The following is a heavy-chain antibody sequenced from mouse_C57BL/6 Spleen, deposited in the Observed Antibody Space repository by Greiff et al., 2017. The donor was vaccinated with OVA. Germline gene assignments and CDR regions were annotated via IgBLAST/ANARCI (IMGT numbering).Heavy chain of an antibody. V-gene: IGHV14-4*01. CDR2: IDPENGDT. Sequence: EVQLQQSGAELVRPGASVKLSCTASGFNIKDDYMHWVKQRPEQGLEWIGWIDPENGDTEYASKFQGKATITADTSSNTAYLQLSSLTSEDTAVYYCTRIYDGLYCDYWGQGTTLTVSS. CDR3: TRIYDGLYCDY. D-gene: IGHD2-3*01. J-gene: IGHJ2*01. CDR1: GFNIKDDY.